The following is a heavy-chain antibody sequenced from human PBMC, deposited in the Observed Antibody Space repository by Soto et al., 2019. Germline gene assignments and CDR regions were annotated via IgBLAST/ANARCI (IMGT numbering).Heavy chain of an antibody. V-gene: IGHV3-21*01. CDR2: ISTSSSYI. CDR3: ARDEDYFDMDV. Sequence: EVQLVESGGGLVKPGGSLRLSCAASGFTFSSYSMNWVRQAPGKGLEWISSISTSSSYIYYADTVKGRFTISRDNAKNSLYLQMNSLRAEDTGVYYCARDEDYFDMDVWGQGTTVTVSS. CDR1: GFTFSSYS. J-gene: IGHJ6*02.